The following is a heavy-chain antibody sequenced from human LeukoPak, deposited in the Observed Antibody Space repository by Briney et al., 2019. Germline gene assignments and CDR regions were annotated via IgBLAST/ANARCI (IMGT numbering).Heavy chain of an antibody. CDR1: GGSISSYY. D-gene: IGHD3-10*01. Sequence: PSETLSLTCTVSGGSISSYYWSWIRQPAGKGLEWIGRIFTSWSTNYNPSLKSRVTISADKSKKQFSLKLSSATAADTAVYYCAREGSGSYLGFYYYMDVWGKGTTVTVSS. CDR2: IFTSWST. CDR3: AREGSGSYLGFYYYMDV. V-gene: IGHV4-4*07. J-gene: IGHJ6*03.